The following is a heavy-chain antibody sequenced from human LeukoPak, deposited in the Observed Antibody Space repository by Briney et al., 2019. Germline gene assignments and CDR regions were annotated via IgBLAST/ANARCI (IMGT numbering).Heavy chain of an antibody. D-gene: IGHD1-14*01. Sequence: SETLSLTCTVSGGSMSTYYWTWIRQPPGKGLEWIGFIYYTGSTNYNPSLKSRVTISVDTSENQFSLKLSSVTAADTAVYYSAGMRITTPTVRTLDYWGQGTLVTVSS. CDR2: IYYTGST. CDR3: AGMRITTPTVRTLDY. J-gene: IGHJ4*02. V-gene: IGHV4-59*01. CDR1: GGSMSTYY.